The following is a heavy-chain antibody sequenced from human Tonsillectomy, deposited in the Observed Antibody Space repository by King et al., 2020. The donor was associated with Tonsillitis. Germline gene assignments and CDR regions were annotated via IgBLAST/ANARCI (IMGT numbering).Heavy chain of an antibody. CDR2: ISSSGTII. D-gene: IGHD1-14*01. V-gene: IGHV3-11*01. J-gene: IGHJ6*03. CDR3: ASNGTYDDFYYYMDV. CDR1: GFTFSDHY. Sequence: VQLVQSGGGLVKPGGSLRLSCVASGFTFSDHYMSWIRQAPGKGLEWLSYISSSGTIIYYTESVKGRFTIPRDNAKKSLYLQMNILRAEDTAVYYCASNGTYDDFYYYMDVWGKGTTVTVSS.